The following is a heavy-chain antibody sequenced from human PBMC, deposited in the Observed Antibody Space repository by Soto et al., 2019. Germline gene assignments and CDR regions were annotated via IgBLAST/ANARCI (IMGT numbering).Heavy chain of an antibody. J-gene: IGHJ6*02. D-gene: IGHD3-10*01. CDR3: AKDTLRWFGELLVNYGMDV. CDR1: GFTFSSYG. Sequence: QVQLVESGGGVVQPGRSLRLSCAASGFTFSSYGMHWVRQAPGKGLEWVAVISYDGSNKYYADSVKGRFTISRDNSKNTLYLQIKSLRAEDTAVYYCAKDTLRWFGELLVNYGMDVWGQGTTVTVSS. V-gene: IGHV3-30*18. CDR2: ISYDGSNK.